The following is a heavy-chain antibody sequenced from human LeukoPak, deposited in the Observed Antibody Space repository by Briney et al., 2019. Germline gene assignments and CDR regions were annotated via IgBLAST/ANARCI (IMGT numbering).Heavy chain of an antibody. J-gene: IGHJ6*02. Sequence: GGSLRLSCAASGFTFSSYSMNWVRQAPGKGLEWVSYITSSSSTIYYEDSVRGRFTISRDNGKNSLYLQMNSLRAEDTAVYYCARPLSIGFLEWLHGMDVWGQGTTVTVSS. D-gene: IGHD3-3*02. CDR2: ITSSSSTI. V-gene: IGHV3-48*01. CDR1: GFTFSSYS. CDR3: ARPLSIGFLEWLHGMDV.